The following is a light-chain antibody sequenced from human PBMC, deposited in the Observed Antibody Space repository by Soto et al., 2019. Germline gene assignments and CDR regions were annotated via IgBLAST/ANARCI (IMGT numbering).Light chain of an antibody. J-gene: IGLJ1*01. CDR2: EVS. CDR1: SSDVGGYNF. CDR3: SSYAGSNFNV. V-gene: IGLV2-8*01. Sequence: QSVLTQPPSASGSPGQSVTISCTGTSSDVGGYNFVSWCQQHPGKAPKLIIYEVSERPSGVPDRFSGSKAGNTAYLTVSGLQADDEADYYCSSYAGSNFNVFGIGTKVTVL.